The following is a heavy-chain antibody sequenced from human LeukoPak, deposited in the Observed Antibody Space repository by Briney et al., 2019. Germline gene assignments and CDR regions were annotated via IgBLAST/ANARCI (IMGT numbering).Heavy chain of an antibody. J-gene: IGHJ4*02. D-gene: IGHD3-10*01. Sequence: GGSLRLSCAASGFTFSSYSMNWVRQAPGKGLEWASSISSCSSYIYYADSVKGRFTISRDNAKNSLYLQMNSLRAEDTAVYYCARGGFMVRGVSPFDYWGQGTLVTVSS. CDR3: ARGGFMVRGVSPFDY. CDR2: ISSCSSYI. V-gene: IGHV3-21*01. CDR1: GFTFSSYS.